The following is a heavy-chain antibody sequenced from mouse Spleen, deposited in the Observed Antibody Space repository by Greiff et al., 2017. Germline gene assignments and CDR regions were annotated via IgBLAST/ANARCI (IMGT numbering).Heavy chain of an antibody. J-gene: IGHJ3*01. V-gene: IGHV1-53*01. CDR3: ARPIYYDYPWFAY. Sequence: QVQLKQPGTELVKPGASVKLSCKASGYTFTSYWMHWVKQRPGQGLEWIGNINPSNGGTNYNEKFKSKATLTVDKSSSTAYMQLSSLTSEDSAVYYCARPIYYDYPWFAYWGQGTLVTVSA. CDR2: INPSNGGT. D-gene: IGHD2-4*01. CDR1: GYTFTSYW.